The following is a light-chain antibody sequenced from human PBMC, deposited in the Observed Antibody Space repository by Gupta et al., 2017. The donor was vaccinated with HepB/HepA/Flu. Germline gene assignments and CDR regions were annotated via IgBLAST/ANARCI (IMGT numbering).Light chain of an antibody. CDR1: QSLRNGF. J-gene: IGKJ4*01. CDR2: GAS. Sequence: EIVLTQSPGTLSLSPGERATFSCRASQSLRNGFLAWYQQKPGQAPRLLIYGASNRASGTPDRFSGSESGTDFILTINRLEPEDFAVYSCHQEYSTPLTFGGGTKVEFK. CDR3: HQEYSTPLT. V-gene: IGKV3-20*01.